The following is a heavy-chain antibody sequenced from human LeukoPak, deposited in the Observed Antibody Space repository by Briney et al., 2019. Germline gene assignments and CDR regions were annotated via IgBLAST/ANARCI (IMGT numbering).Heavy chain of an antibody. J-gene: IGHJ5*02. D-gene: IGHD2-2*01. CDR1: GFTFSSYG. Sequence: GRSLRLSCAASGFTFSSYGMHWVRQAPGKGLEWVAVISYDGSNKYYADSVKGRFTISRDNSKNTLYLQMNSLRAEDTAVYHCAKDCSSTSCAWGQGTLVTVSS. CDR2: ISYDGSNK. CDR3: AKDCSSTSCA. V-gene: IGHV3-30*18.